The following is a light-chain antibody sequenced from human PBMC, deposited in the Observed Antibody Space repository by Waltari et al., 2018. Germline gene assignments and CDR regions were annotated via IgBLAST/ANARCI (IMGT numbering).Light chain of an antibody. CDR3: QQYDTYA. CDR1: QSISNW. J-gene: IGKJ1*01. V-gene: IGKV1-5*03. CDR2: KAS. Sequence: DIQLTQSPSPLSASVGDRVTITCRASQSISNWLSWYQQKPGKAPKLLIYKASGLESGVPSRFSGSGSGTEFTLTISGLQLDDFATYFCQQYDTYAFGQGTKVEI.